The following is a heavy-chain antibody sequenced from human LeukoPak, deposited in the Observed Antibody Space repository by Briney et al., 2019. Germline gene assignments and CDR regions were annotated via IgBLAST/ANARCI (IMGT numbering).Heavy chain of an antibody. J-gene: IGHJ4*02. CDR1: GDSLSSKTAG. CDR3: ARDHGGLDY. CDR2: TYNRSKWYN. V-gene: IGHV6-1*01. Sequence: SQTLSLTCALSGDSLSSKTAGWDWLRHSGSRGLEWLGSTYNRSKWYNDYALSVKSRITINPDTSKNQFSLQLNSVAPEDTAVYYCARDHGGLDYWGQGTVVTVSS.